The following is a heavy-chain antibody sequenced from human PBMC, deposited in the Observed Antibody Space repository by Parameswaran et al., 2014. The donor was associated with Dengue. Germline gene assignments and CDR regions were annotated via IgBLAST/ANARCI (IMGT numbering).Heavy chain of an antibody. J-gene: IGHJ5*02. Sequence: ASETLSLTCTVSGGSISSSSYYWGWIRQPPGKGLEWIGSIYYSGSTYYNPSLKSRVTISVDTSKNQFSLKLSSVTAADTAVYYCARHSIVVVVAATDLRIGNWFDPWGQGTLVTVSS. CDR1: GGSISSSSYY. CDR3: ARHSIVVVVAATDLRIGNWFDP. D-gene: IGHD2-15*01. CDR2: IYYSGST. V-gene: IGHV4-39*01.